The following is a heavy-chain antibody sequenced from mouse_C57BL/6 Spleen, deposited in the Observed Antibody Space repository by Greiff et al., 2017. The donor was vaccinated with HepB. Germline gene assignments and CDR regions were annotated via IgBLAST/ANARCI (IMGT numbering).Heavy chain of an antibody. Sequence: QVQLQQPGAELVRPGSSVKLSCKASGYTFTSYWLDWVKQRPGQGLEWIGNIYPSDSETHYNQKFKDKATLTVDKSSSTAYMQLSSLTSEDSAVYYCARDYYSNYPYAMDDWGQGTSVTVSS. CDR2: IYPSDSET. CDR1: GYTFTSYW. D-gene: IGHD2-5*01. J-gene: IGHJ4*01. V-gene: IGHV1-61*01. CDR3: ARDYYSNYPYAMDD.